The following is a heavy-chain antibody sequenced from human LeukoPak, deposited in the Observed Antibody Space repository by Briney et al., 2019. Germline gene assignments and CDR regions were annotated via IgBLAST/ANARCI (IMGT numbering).Heavy chain of an antibody. CDR3: ARAAYYDILTGYDTGAFDI. V-gene: IGHV3-21*01. CDR2: VSSSSSYI. J-gene: IGHJ3*02. CDR1: GFTFSSYS. D-gene: IGHD3-9*01. Sequence: GGSLRLSCAASGFTFSSYSMNWVRQAPGKGLEWVSSVSSSSSYIYYADSVKGRFTISRDNAKNTLYLQMNSLRAEDTAVYYCARAAYYDILTGYDTGAFDIWGQGTMVTVSS.